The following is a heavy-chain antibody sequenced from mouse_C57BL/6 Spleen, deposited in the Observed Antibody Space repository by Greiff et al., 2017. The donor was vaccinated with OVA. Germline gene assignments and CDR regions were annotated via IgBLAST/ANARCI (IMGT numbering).Heavy chain of an antibody. CDR1: GYTFTSYW. CDR2: IDPSDSYT. D-gene: IGHD2-4*01. J-gene: IGHJ3*01. Sequence: VQLQQSGAELVMPGASVKLSCKASGYTFTSYWMHWVKQRPGQGLEWIGEIDPSDSYTNYNQKFKGKSTLTVDKSSSTAYMQLSSLTSEDSAVYYCATDYDGFAYWGQGTLVTVSA. V-gene: IGHV1-69*01. CDR3: ATDYDGFAY.